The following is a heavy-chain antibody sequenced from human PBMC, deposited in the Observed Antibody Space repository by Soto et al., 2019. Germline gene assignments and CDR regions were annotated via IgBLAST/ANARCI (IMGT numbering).Heavy chain of an antibody. J-gene: IGHJ4*02. CDR3: ARGDYRSSSYYFDY. D-gene: IGHD6-6*01. CDR2: IYNTGST. CDR1: GGSISSGDNY. V-gene: IGHV4-30-4*01. Sequence: QVQLQESGPGLVTPSQTLSLTCTVSGGSISSGDNYWSWIRQPLGKGLEWIGNIYNTGSTNYNPSLKSRVTIALDTSKNQFPLKLSSVTAADTAVYYCARGDYRSSSYYFDYWGQGTLVTVSS.